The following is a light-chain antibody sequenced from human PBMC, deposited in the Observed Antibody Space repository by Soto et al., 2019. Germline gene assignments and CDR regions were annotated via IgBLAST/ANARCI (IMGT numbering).Light chain of an antibody. J-gene: IGKJ5*01. CDR1: QSVSSSY. CDR3: QQYGSSPPIT. V-gene: IGKV3-20*01. CDR2: GAS. Sequence: EIVLTQSPGTLSLSPGKRATLSCSASQSVSSSYLAWYQQKPGQAPRLLIYGASSRATGIPDRFSGSGSGTDFTLTISRLEPEDFAVYYCQQYGSSPPITFGQGTRLEIK.